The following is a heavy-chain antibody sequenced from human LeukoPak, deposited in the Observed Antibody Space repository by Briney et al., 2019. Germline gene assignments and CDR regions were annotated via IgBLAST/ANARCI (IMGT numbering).Heavy chain of an antibody. CDR1: GFTFGDYA. V-gene: IGHV3-33*06. CDR3: AKDHYGDFFRGMDV. Sequence: GRSLRLSCTASGFTFGDYAMSWIRQAPGKGLEWVAVIWYDGSNKYYADSVKGRFTISRDNSKNTVYLQMNSVRAEDTAVYYCAKDHYGDFFRGMDVWGQGTTVTVSS. CDR2: IWYDGSNK. D-gene: IGHD4-17*01. J-gene: IGHJ6*02.